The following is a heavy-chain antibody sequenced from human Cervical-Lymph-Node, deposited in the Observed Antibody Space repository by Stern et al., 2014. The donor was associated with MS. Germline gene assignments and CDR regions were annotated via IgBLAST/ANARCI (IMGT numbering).Heavy chain of an antibody. Sequence: VQLVQSGTKMQKPGASVKVSCKASGYTFTAFFIHSERHVPGQGLAWMGRLYPNSEDPTYAQKFQERVTLTRDPSTVTAYPDFSRLTSADTAVYYCAREATLIVVGIDYWGQGTQVTVSS. CDR1: GYTFTAFF. CDR2: LYPNSEDP. V-gene: IGHV1-2*06. D-gene: IGHD3-22*01. CDR3: AREATLIVVGIDY. J-gene: IGHJ4*02.